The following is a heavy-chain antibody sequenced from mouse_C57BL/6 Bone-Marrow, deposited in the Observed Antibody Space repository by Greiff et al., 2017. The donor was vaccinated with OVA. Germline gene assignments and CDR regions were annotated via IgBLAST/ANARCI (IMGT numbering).Heavy chain of an antibody. V-gene: IGHV1-59*01. J-gene: IGHJ3*01. CDR1: GYTFTRYW. D-gene: IGHD4-1*02. Sequence: VQLQQPGAELVRPGTSVKLSCKASGYTFTRYWMHWVKQRPGQGLEWIGVIDPSDSYTNYNQKFKGKATLTVDTSSSTAYMQLSSLTSEDSAVYYCAGQLFAYWGQGTLVTVSA. CDR3: AGQLFAY. CDR2: IDPSDSYT.